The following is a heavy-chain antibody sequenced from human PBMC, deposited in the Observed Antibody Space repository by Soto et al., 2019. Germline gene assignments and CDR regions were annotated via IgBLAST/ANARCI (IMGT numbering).Heavy chain of an antibody. Sequence: GESLKISCKGSGYSFTSYWIGWVRQMPGKGLEWMGIIYPGDSDTRYSPSFQGQVTISADKSISTAYLQWSSLKASDTAMYYCARRIGGSGWFRYSFDSWGQGTLVTSPQ. CDR2: IYPGDSDT. J-gene: IGHJ4*02. D-gene: IGHD6-19*01. V-gene: IGHV5-51*01. CDR3: ARRIGGSGWFRYSFDS. CDR1: GYSFTSYW.